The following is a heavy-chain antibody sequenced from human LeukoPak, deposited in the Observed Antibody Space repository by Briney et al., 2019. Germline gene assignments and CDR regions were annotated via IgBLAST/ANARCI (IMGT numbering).Heavy chain of an antibody. J-gene: IGHJ6*04. CDR2: IYYSGST. CDR3: AREVYSSSWYVMDV. D-gene: IGHD6-13*01. Sequence: SETLSLTCTVSGGSISSYYWSWIRQPPGKGLGWIGYIYYSGSTNYNPSLKSRVTISVDTSKNQFSLKLSSVTAADTAVYYCAREVYSSSWYVMDVWGKGTTVTVSS. V-gene: IGHV4-59*01. CDR1: GGSISSYY.